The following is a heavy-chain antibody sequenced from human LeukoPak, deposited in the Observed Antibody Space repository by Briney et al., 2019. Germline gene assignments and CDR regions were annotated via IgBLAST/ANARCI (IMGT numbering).Heavy chain of an antibody. CDR2: IYYSGST. CDR3: ARDGLVATIHRFWYGMDV. Sequence: SQTLSLTCTVSGGSISSGDYYWSWIRQPPGKGLEWIGYIYYSGSTYYNPSLKSRVTISVDTSKNQFSLKLNSVTAADTAVYYCARDGLVATIHRFWYGMDVWGQGTTVTVSS. D-gene: IGHD5-12*01. V-gene: IGHV4-30-4*01. CDR1: GGSISSGDYY. J-gene: IGHJ6*02.